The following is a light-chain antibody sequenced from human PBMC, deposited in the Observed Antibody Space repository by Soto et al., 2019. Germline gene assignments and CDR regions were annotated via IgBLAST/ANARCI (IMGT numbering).Light chain of an antibody. V-gene: IGKV3-20*01. Sequence: EIVLTQSPCTLSLSAGERATLSCRASQRFSSYYLAWYQQKPGQAPRLLIYDASNRATGIPDRFGGRGSGKDFTLTISRLDPEDSSLYYCQQHGTTFGQGTKVDIK. CDR3: QQHGTT. CDR1: QRFSSYY. J-gene: IGKJ1*01. CDR2: DAS.